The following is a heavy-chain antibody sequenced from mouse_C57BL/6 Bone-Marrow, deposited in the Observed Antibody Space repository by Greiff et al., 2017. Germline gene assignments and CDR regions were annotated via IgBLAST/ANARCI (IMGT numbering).Heavy chain of an antibody. CDR2: ISSGGSYT. J-gene: IGHJ4*01. V-gene: IGHV5-6*02. D-gene: IGHD2-4*01. Sequence: EVKLVESGGDLVKPGGSLKLSCAASGFTFSSYGMSWVRQTPDKRLEWVATISSGGSYTYYPDSVKGRFTISRDNAKNTLYLQMSSLKSEDTAMXYCARRGTTMITRAMDYWGQGTSVTVSS. CDR1: GFTFSSYG. CDR3: ARRGTTMITRAMDY.